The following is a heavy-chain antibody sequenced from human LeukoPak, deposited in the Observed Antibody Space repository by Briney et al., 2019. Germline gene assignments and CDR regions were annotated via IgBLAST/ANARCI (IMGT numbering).Heavy chain of an antibody. CDR2: INHSGST. V-gene: IGHV4-34*01. CDR3: ARTYSSGWVNDY. Sequence: PSETLSLTCAVYGGSFSGYYWSWIRQPPGKGLEWIGEINHSGSTNYNPSLKSRVTISVDTSKNQFSLKLSSVTAADTAVYYCARTYSSGWVNDYWGQGTLVTVSS. D-gene: IGHD6-19*01. CDR1: GGSFSGYY. J-gene: IGHJ4*02.